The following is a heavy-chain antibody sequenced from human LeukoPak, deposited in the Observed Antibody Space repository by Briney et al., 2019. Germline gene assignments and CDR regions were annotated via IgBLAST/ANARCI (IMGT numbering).Heavy chain of an antibody. V-gene: IGHV3-21*01. D-gene: IGHD2-2*01. CDR3: ARAYCISTSCYSPRPFTFDY. CDR1: GFTFSSYS. J-gene: IGHJ4*02. CDR2: ISSSSSYI. Sequence: GGSLRLSCAASGFTFSSYSMNWVRQVPGKGLEWVSSISSSSSYIYYADSVKGRFTISRGNAKNSLYLQMNSLRAEDTAVYYCARAYCISTSCYSPRPFTFDYWGQGTLVTVSS.